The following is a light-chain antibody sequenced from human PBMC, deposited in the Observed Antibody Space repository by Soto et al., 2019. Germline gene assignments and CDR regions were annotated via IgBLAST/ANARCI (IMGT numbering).Light chain of an antibody. J-gene: IGKJ2*01. Sequence: DIQMTQSPSTLSASVGDRVTITCRASQSISSWLAWYQQKPGKAPKLLIYDASTLESGVPSRFSGSGSGTQFTLTISSLQPDDFATYYCQQFHSYPHTFGQGTNLEIK. CDR2: DAS. CDR1: QSISSW. CDR3: QQFHSYPHT. V-gene: IGKV1-5*01.